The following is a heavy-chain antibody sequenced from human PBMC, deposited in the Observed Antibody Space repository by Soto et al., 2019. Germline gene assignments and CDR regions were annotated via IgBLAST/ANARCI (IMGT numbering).Heavy chain of an antibody. J-gene: IGHJ4*02. CDR3: ARVPRCYYDSTGYFDY. V-gene: IGHV4-4*02. CDR1: GASISSCNW. D-gene: IGHD3-22*01. Sequence: QVQLQESGPGLVKPSGTLSLTCAVSGASISSCNWWSWVRQPPGKGVEWIGEIYHTGSTNYNTFLKSRVTISVDKSKNQFSLKLTSVTAADTAVYYCARVPRCYYDSTGYFDYWGQGTLVTVSS. CDR2: IYHTGST.